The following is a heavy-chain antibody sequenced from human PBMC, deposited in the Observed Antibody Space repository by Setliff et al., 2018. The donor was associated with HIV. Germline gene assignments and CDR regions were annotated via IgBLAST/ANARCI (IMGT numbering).Heavy chain of an antibody. J-gene: IGHJ4*02. CDR1: GSSISNAYY. CDR3: TIPASSLAPN. CDR2: IYHSGST. Sequence: PSETLSLTCAVSGSSISNAYYWGWIRQPPGKGLEWIGSIYHSGSTYYNPSLKSRVTISVDTSNNQISLKLTSVTAADTAVYYGTIPASSLAPNWGRGTQVTVSS. V-gene: IGHV4-38-2*01.